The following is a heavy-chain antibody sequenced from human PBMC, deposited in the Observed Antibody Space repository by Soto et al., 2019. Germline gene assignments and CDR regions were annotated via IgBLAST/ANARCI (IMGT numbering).Heavy chain of an antibody. D-gene: IGHD1-26*01. Sequence: QVQLRESDPGLVKPSETLSLTCTVSGDSITGSYWSWIRQPPGKTLEWIGYIYHSGTTTYNPSLKSRVSISVDTSKNQFSLRLTSVIAADTAVYYCARDMPYAAGSLAGCDYWGQGILVTVSS. CDR1: GDSITGSY. J-gene: IGHJ4*02. V-gene: IGHV4-59*01. CDR2: IYHSGTT. CDR3: ARDMPYAAGSLAGCDY.